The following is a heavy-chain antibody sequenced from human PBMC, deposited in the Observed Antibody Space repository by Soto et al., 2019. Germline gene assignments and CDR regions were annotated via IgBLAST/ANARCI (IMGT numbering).Heavy chain of an antibody. D-gene: IGHD3-16*01. J-gene: IGHJ6*02. CDR2: IKKDGSET. V-gene: IGHV3-7*01. Sequence: PGGALRLSCAASGFTFSIYWMSWVRQAPGKGLEWVANIKKDGSETCYADSVKGRFTISRDNAKNTLYLQMNSLRAEDTAVYYCARDPTTATGLGFFYYYYGMDVWGQGTTVTVSS. CDR3: ARDPTTATGLGFFYYYYGMDV. CDR1: GFTFSIYW.